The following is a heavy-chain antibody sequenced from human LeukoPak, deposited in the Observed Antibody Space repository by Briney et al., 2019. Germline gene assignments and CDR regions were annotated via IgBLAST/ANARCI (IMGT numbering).Heavy chain of an antibody. CDR3: ARHLRYDILTGYMLGFDY. CDR1: GGSFSGYY. Sequence: SETLSLTCAVYGGSFSGYYWSWIRQPPGKGLEWIGEINHSGSTSYNPSLKSRVTISVDTSKNQFSLKLSSVTAADTAVYYCARHLRYDILTGYMLGFDYWGQGTLVTVSS. D-gene: IGHD3-9*01. CDR2: INHSGST. V-gene: IGHV4-34*01. J-gene: IGHJ4*02.